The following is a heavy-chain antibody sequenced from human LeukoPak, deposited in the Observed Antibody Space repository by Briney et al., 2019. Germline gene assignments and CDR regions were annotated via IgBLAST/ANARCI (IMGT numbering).Heavy chain of an antibody. D-gene: IGHD1-26*01. J-gene: IGHJ5*02. CDR3: ARVREDGNNWFDP. V-gene: IGHV1-18*01. CDR1: GYTFTSYG. CDR2: ISAYNGNT. Sequence: ASVKVSCKASGYTFTSYGISWVRQAPGRGLEWMGWISAYNGNTNYAQKFQGRVTITRNTSISTAYMELSSLRSEDTAVYYCARVREDGNNWFDPWGQGTLVTVSS.